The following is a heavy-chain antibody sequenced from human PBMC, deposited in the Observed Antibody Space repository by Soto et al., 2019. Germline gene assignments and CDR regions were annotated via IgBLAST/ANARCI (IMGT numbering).Heavy chain of an antibody. CDR1: GGSISSYY. Sequence: QVQLQESGPGLVKPSETLSLTCTVSGGSISSYYWSWIRQPPGKGLEWIGYIYYSGSTNYNPSLKRRVTISVDTSKNQFSLKLSSVTAADTAVYYCARDPGGSGSYYYYYYGMDVWGQGTTVTVSS. CDR3: ARDPGGSGSYYYYYYGMDV. D-gene: IGHD3-10*01. V-gene: IGHV4-59*01. J-gene: IGHJ6*02. CDR2: IYYSGST.